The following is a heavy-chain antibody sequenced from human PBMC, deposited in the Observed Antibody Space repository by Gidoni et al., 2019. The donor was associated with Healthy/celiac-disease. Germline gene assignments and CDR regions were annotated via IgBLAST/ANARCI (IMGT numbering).Heavy chain of an antibody. D-gene: IGHD3-16*01. CDR2: IKSKTEGGTT. V-gene: IGHV3-15*01. J-gene: IGHJ6*03. CDR1: GFTFSTAW. CDR3: TTGLSVSGSPYYYYYYMDV. Sequence: EVQLVESGGGLVKPGGSLRLSCSASGFTFSTAWMSWVGQAPGQGLVGVGRIKSKTEGGTTDYAAPVKGRFTISREDSKNTLYLQMNSLKTEDTAVYYCTTGLSVSGSPYYYYYYMDVWGKGTTVTVSS.